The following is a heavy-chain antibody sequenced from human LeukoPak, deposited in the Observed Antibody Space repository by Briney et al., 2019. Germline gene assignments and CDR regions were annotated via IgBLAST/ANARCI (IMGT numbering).Heavy chain of an antibody. D-gene: IGHD5-18*01. Sequence: SETLSLTCAVYGGSFSDYYWTWIRQPPGKGLEWIGEINHSGSTNYNPSLKSRVTISVDMSKKQFSLKLSPVTAADTAVYYCARGQKYRSGYTVTELGSGYFDYWGQGPLVTVSS. CDR2: INHSGST. V-gene: IGHV4-34*01. CDR3: ARGQKYRSGYTVTELGSGYFDY. J-gene: IGHJ4*02. CDR1: GGSFSDYY.